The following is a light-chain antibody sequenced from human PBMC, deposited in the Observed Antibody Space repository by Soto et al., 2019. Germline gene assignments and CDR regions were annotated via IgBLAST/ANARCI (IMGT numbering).Light chain of an antibody. CDR2: DAS. CDR1: QSVSSY. CDR3: QQRSNGPLT. J-gene: IGKJ5*01. Sequence: EIVLTRSPATLSKYPGERVTLSCRASQSVSSYFAWYQQKPGQAPRLLIYDASNRATGIPARFSGSGSGTDFTLTISSLEPEDFAVYYCQQRSNGPLTFGQGTRLEIK. V-gene: IGKV3-11*01.